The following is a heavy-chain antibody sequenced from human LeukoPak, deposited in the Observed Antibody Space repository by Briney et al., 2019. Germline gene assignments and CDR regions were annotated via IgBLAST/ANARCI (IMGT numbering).Heavy chain of an antibody. CDR1: GGSISSSSYY. CDR2: IYYSGST. CDR3: ATVADYGGNSKYFDY. J-gene: IGHJ4*02. D-gene: IGHD4-23*01. V-gene: IGHV4-39*01. Sequence: SETLSLTCTVSGGSISSSSYYWGWIRQPPGKGLEWIASIYYSGSTYYNSSLKGRVTISVDTSKNQFSLKLTTVTAADTAAYYCATVADYGGNSKYFDYWGQGTLVTVSS.